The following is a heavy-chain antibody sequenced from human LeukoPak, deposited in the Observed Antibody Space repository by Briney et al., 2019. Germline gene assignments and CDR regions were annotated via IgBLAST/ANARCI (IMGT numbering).Heavy chain of an antibody. D-gene: IGHD1-26*01. CDR2: INHSGST. V-gene: IGHV4-34*01. J-gene: IGHJ4*02. Sequence: SETLSLTCAVYGGSFSGYYWSWIRQPPGKGLEWIGEINHSGSTNYNPSLKSRVTMSVDTSKNQFSLKMSSVTAADTAVYYCARVRRIVGATLSPHFDYWGQGTLVTVSS. CDR1: GGSFSGYY. CDR3: ARVRRIVGATLSPHFDY.